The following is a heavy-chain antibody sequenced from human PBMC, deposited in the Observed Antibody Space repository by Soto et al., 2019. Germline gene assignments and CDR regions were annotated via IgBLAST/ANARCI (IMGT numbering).Heavy chain of an antibody. J-gene: IGHJ6*03. CDR3: AKVKGYCSSTSCSNTYYMDV. D-gene: IGHD2-2*01. CDR2: ISGSGGST. V-gene: IGHV3-23*01. Sequence: GGSLRLSCAASGFTFSSYAVSWVRQAPGKGLEWVSAISGSGGSTYYADSVKGRFTISRDNSKNTLYLQMNSLRAEDTAVYYCAKVKGYCSSTSCSNTYYMDVWGKGTTVTVSS. CDR1: GFTFSSYA.